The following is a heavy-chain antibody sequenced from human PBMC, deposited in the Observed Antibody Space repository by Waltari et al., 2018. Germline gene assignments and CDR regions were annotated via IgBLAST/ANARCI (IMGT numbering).Heavy chain of an antibody. J-gene: IGHJ5*02. CDR1: GGSFSGYY. CDR2: INHSGRT. CDR3: ARGPRPLYDFWSGYYPAGFDP. V-gene: IGHV4-34*01. Sequence: QVQLQQWGAGLLKPSETLSLTCAVYGGSFSGYYWSWIRQPPGKGLEWIGEINHSGRTNYNPALRSRVTIAVDTSKNQFSLKLSSVTAADTAVYYCARGPRPLYDFWSGYYPAGFDPWGQGTLVTVSS. D-gene: IGHD3-3*01.